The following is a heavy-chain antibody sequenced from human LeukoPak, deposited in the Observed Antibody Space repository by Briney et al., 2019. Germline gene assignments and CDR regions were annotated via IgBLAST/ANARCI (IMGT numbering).Heavy chain of an antibody. CDR3: ARDSSHRGSGSYSDY. J-gene: IGHJ4*02. V-gene: IGHV4-4*07. CDR1: GGSLRSYY. Sequence: SSETLSLTCTVSGGSLRSYYWSWIRQPAGKGLEWIGRVYHSGSTNENPSLKSRVTMSVDTSKNQFSLKLSSVTAADTAVYYCARDSSHRGSGSYSDYWGQGTLVTVSS. CDR2: VYHSGST. D-gene: IGHD3-10*01.